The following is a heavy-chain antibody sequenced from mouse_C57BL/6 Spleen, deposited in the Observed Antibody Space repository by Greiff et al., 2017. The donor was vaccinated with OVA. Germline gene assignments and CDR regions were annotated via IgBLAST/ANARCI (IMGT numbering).Heavy chain of an antibody. CDR3: ARRHYYGSSYVGAMDY. CDR2: ILPGSGST. CDR1: GYTFTGYW. J-gene: IGHJ4*01. D-gene: IGHD1-1*01. Sequence: AQLQQSGAELMKPGASVKLSCKATGYTFTGYWIEWVKQRPGHGLEWIGEILPGSGSTNYNEKFKGKATFTADTSSNTAYMQLSSLTTEDSAIYYCARRHYYGSSYVGAMDYWGQGTSVTVSS. V-gene: IGHV1-9*01.